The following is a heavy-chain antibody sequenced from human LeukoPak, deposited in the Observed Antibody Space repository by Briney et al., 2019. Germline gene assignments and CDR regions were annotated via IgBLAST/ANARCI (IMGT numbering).Heavy chain of an antibody. CDR1: GGSISSYY. CDR2: IYYRGST. J-gene: IGHJ4*02. CDR3: ARDNSGSYYMFDY. D-gene: IGHD1-26*01. V-gene: IGHV4-39*07. Sequence: SETLSLTCTVSGGSISSYYWGWIRQPPGKGLEWIGSIYYRGSTYYNPSLKSRVTMSVDTSKNQFSLKLSSVTAADTAVYYCARDNSGSYYMFDYWGQGTLVTVSS.